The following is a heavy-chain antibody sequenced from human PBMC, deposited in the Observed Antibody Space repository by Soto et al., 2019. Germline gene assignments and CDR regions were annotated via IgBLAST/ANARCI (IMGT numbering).Heavy chain of an antibody. D-gene: IGHD6-13*01. J-gene: IGHJ5*02. CDR1: GGTFSSYA. CDR2: IIPIFGTA. Sequence: SVKVSCKASGGTFSSYATSWVRQAPGQGLEWMGGIIPIFGTANYAQKFQGRVTITADKSTSTAYMELSSLRSEDTAVYYCATGENVGYSSSWANSNWFDPWGQGTLVTVSS. CDR3: ATGENVGYSSSWANSNWFDP. V-gene: IGHV1-69*06.